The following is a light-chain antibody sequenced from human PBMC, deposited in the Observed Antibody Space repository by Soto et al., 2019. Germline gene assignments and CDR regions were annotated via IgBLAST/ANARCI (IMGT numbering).Light chain of an antibody. CDR2: AVS. CDR1: SSDVGGYNY. CDR3: TSYTSSSLVV. Sequence: QLVLTQPASVSGSPGQSITISCTGTSSDVGGYNYVSWYQHHPGEAPKVMIYAVSIRPSGVSDRFSGSKSGNTASLTISGLQAADEADYYCTSYTSSSLVVFGGGTKLTVL. V-gene: IGLV2-14*03. J-gene: IGLJ2*01.